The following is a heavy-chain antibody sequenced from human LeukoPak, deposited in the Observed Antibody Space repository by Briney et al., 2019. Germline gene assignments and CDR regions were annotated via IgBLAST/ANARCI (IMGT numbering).Heavy chain of an antibody. CDR2: IYYSGST. J-gene: IGHJ4*02. CDR3: ARQIHMVRGVIPYFDY. Sequence: SETLSLTCTVSGGSISSYYWSWIRQPPGKGLEWIGYIYYSGSTNYNPSLKSRVTISVDTSKNQFSLKLSSVTAADTAVYYCARQIHMVRGVIPYFDYWGQGTLVTVSS. CDR1: GGSISSYY. D-gene: IGHD3-10*01. V-gene: IGHV4-59*08.